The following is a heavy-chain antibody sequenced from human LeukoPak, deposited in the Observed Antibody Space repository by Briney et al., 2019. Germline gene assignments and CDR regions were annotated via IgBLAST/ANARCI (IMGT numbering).Heavy chain of an antibody. CDR3: ARRARWLQSWAFDI. Sequence: SETLSLTCAVHGGSFSGYYWSWIRQPPGKGLEWIGEINHSGSTNYNPSLKSRVTISVDTSKNQFSLKLSSVTAADTAVYYCARRARWLQSWAFDIWGQGTMVTVSS. CDR1: GGSFSGYY. D-gene: IGHD5-24*01. J-gene: IGHJ3*02. V-gene: IGHV4-34*01. CDR2: INHSGST.